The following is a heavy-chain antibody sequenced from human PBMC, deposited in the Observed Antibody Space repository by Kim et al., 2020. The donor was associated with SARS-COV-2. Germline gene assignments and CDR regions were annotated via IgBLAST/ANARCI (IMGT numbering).Heavy chain of an antibody. V-gene: IGHV3-74*01. J-gene: IGHJ6*02. CDR3: ARDLSLYYYGMDV. Sequence: YADSVKGRFTISRDNAKNTLYLQMNSLRAEDTAVYYCARDLSLYYYGMDVWGQGTTVTVSS.